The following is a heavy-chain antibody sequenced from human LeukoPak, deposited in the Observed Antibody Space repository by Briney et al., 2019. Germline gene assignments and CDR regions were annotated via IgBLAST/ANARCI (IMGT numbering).Heavy chain of an antibody. J-gene: IGHJ4*02. CDR1: GYTFTSYY. CDR3: ARVRRDGYTIGYFDY. V-gene: IGHV1-46*01. D-gene: IGHD5-24*01. Sequence: ASVKVSCKASGYTFTSYYMYWVRQAPGQGLEWMGIINPSGGSTSYAQKFQGRVTMTRDMSTSTVYRELSSLRSEDTAVYYCARVRRDGYTIGYFDYWGQGTLVTVSS. CDR2: INPSGGST.